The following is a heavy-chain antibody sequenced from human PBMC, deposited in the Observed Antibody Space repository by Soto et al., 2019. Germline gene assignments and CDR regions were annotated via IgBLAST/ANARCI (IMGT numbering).Heavy chain of an antibody. D-gene: IGHD2-2*01. CDR3: AAWTAYGSRVYLGFHYGMSV. Sequence: EVQLVESGGDLVQPGRSLRLSCAASGITFDDYAVHWVRQVPGKGLQWVSGLSWSGVTIGYWASVKGRFTISRANAKKSLDLQMTGPSPVATGLYSRAAWTAYGSRVYLGFHYGMSVLGLGSTVSVS. V-gene: IGHV3-9*01. J-gene: IGHJ6*02. CDR1: GITFDDYA. CDR2: LSWSGVTI.